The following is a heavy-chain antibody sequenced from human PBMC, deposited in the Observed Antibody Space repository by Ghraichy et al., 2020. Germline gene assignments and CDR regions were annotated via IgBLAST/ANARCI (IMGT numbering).Heavy chain of an antibody. D-gene: IGHD6-13*01. V-gene: IGHV3-7*01. J-gene: IGHJ3*02. CDR2: IKQDGSEK. CDR3: ARRIAAAGTSLIAFDI. CDR1: GFTFSSYW. Sequence: GGSLRLSCAASGFTFSSYWMSWVRQAPGKGLEWVANIKQDGSEKYYVDSVKGRFTISRDNAKNSLYLQMNSLRAEDTAVYYCARRIAAAGTSLIAFDIWGQGTMVTVSS.